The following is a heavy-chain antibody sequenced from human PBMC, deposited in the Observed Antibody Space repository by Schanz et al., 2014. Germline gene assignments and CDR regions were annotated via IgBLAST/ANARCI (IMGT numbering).Heavy chain of an antibody. D-gene: IGHD1-20*01. V-gene: IGHV3-15*04. CDR1: GFTFREVY. CDR2: IENNANGATT. Sequence: EVRLVESGGGLVEPGGSLRLSCSGSGFTFREVYMSWVRQAPGKGLEWVGRIENNANGATTDYAAPVKGRFTVSRDDSRNTLYLQMNTLRTDDTALYYCTTFNNRDALYIWGQGTMVSVSS. J-gene: IGHJ3*02. CDR3: TTFNNRDALYI.